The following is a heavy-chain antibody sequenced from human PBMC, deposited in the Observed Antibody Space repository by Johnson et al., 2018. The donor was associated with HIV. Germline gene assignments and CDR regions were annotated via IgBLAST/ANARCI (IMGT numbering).Heavy chain of an antibody. CDR3: ARGTITLIRGVIGFDI. CDR1: GFTVSSNY. V-gene: IGHV3-53*01. J-gene: IGHJ3*02. D-gene: IGHD3-10*01. CDR2: ISSGDRA. Sequence: EVQLVESGGGLIQPGGSLRLSCAASGFTVSSNYMSWVRQAPAKGLEWVSVISSGDRAFYGDSVKGRFTISRDNSKNTLNLQMNTLRAEDTAVYYCARGTITLIRGVIGFDIWGQGTMVTVSS.